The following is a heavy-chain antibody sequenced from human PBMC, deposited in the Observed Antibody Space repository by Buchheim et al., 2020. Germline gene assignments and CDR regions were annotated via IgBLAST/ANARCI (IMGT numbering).Heavy chain of an antibody. J-gene: IGHJ6*02. CDR2: IWYDGSNK. V-gene: IGHV3-33*01. CDR3: AREGPRCSSTSCYYYYYGMDV. CDR1: GFTFSSYG. D-gene: IGHD2-2*01. Sequence: QVQLVESGGGVVQPGRSLRLSCAASGFTFSSYGMHWVRQAPGKGLEWVAVIWYDGSNKYYADSVKGRFTISRDNSKNKLYLQMNSLRAEDTAVYYCAREGPRCSSTSCYYYYYGMDVWGQGTT.